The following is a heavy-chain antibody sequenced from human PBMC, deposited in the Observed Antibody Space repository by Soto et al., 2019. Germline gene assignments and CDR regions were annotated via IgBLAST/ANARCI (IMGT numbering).Heavy chain of an antibody. D-gene: IGHD1-26*01. J-gene: IGHJ4*02. CDR1: GGSISSNNW. CDR2: IYHSGGT. CDR3: ARERGAGTYQGFDF. V-gene: IGHV4-4*02. Sequence: QVQLQESGPGLVKPSGTLSLTCAVSGGSISSNNWWHWVRQPPGKGLEWIGEIYHSGGTNYSPSLKGRVTMSVDKSKSQFSLSLSSMTAADTAVYYCARERGAGTYQGFDFWGQGTLVTVSS.